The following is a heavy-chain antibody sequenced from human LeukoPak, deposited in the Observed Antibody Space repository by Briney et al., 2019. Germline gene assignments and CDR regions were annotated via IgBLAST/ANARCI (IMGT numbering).Heavy chain of an antibody. D-gene: IGHD5-18*01. J-gene: IGHJ4*02. CDR3: XXXXXANQQTNSDY. V-gene: IGHV3-23*01. CDR1: GFTFSSYA. Sequence: GGSLRLSCAASGFTFSSYAMSWVRQAPGKGLEWVSAISGSGGSTYYADSVKGRFTISRDNAKNSLYLQMNSLRAEDTAVYYXXXXXXANQQTNSDYWGQGTLVTVSS. CDR2: ISGSGGST.